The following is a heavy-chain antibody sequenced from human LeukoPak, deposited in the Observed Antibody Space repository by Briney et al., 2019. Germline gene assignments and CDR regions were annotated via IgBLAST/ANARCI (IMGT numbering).Heavy chain of an antibody. CDR1: GFTFSNYA. CDR2: ITGSGGNT. D-gene: IGHD3-9*01. Sequence: GASLRLSRVASGFTFSNYAMSWVRQAPGKGLEWVSAITGSGGNTYYADSVKGRFTISRDNSKNTVFLQMNSLRAEDTAVYYCAKWGDYDVLTGYYVSDYWGQGTLVTVSS. V-gene: IGHV3-23*01. CDR3: AKWGDYDVLTGYYVSDY. J-gene: IGHJ4*02.